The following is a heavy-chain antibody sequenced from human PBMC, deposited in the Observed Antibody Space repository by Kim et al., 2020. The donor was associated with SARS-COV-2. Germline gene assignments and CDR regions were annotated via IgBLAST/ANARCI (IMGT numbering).Heavy chain of an antibody. CDR2: LSGTGATI. Sequence: GGSLRLSCGASGFTFRTDAMSWVRQAPGKGLEWVSSLSGTGATIYYADSVKGRFTISRDNSKNTLYLQMNSLRAEDTAVYYCAKGGLRCPDTWGHGTLVT. D-gene: IGHD4-17*01. CDR1: GFTFRTDA. V-gene: IGHV3-23*01. J-gene: IGHJ5*01. CDR3: AKGGLRCPDT.